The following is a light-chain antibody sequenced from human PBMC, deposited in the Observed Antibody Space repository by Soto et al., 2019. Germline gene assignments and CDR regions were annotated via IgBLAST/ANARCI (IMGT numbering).Light chain of an antibody. Sequence: QSALTQPASVSGSPGQSITISCTGASSDVGGYNYVSWYQQHPGKAPKLMIYDVSNRPSGVSNRFSGSKSDNTVSLTISGLQGEDEADYYCSSYTISSVVFGGGTKLTVL. J-gene: IGLJ2*01. CDR2: DVS. CDR1: SSDVGGYNY. V-gene: IGLV2-14*03. CDR3: SSYTISSVV.